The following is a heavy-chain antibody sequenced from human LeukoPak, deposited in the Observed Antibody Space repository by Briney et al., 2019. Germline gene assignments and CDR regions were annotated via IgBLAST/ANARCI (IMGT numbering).Heavy chain of an antibody. Sequence: GGSLRLSCAASGFIFSDYYMSWIRQAPAKGLEWVSYTSSGGSTIYYADSVKGRFTISRDNAKNSLYLQMNSLRAEDTAVYYCATCRDGYNSHPMNYYYYDYMDVWGKGTTVTISS. CDR1: GFIFSDYY. CDR2: TSSGGSTI. J-gene: IGHJ6*03. CDR3: ATCRDGYNSHPMNYYYYDYMDV. D-gene: IGHD5-24*01. V-gene: IGHV3-11*04.